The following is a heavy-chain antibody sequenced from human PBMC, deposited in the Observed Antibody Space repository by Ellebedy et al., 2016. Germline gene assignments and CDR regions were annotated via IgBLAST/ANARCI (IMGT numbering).Heavy chain of an antibody. CDR2: VFHTGTT. Sequence: SETLSLTCNVSGGSVSSDYWNWIRRPPGKGLEWIGYVFHTGTTNYNPSLKSRVTMSVDTSKSQFSLRLNSVTAADTAVYYCAKWNGGWYAFEVWGQGTMVTVSS. CDR1: GGSVSSDY. J-gene: IGHJ3*01. CDR3: AKWNGGWYAFEV. V-gene: IGHV4-59*02. D-gene: IGHD6-19*01.